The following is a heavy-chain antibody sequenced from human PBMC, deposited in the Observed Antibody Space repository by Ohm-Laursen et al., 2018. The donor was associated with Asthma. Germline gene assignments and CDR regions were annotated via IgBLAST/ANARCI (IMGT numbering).Heavy chain of an antibody. CDR1: GYTFTAYY. Sequence: ASVKVSCKASGYTFTAYYMHWVRQAPGQGLEWMGRFNPNDGATSFAQKFQGRVTLTWDTSISTAYMELSRLTSDDTAVYYCASGLAGDYGDYVPDFWGQGTLVTVSS. CDR2: FNPNDGAT. D-gene: IGHD4-17*01. V-gene: IGHV1-2*06. CDR3: ASGLAGDYGDYVPDF. J-gene: IGHJ4*02.